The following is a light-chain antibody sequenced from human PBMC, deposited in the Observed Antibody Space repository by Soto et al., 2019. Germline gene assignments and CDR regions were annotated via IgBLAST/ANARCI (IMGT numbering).Light chain of an antibody. Sequence: VMTQSPLSLRVTLGQPASISYRASQYIGSTIAWYQERYGQAHRXXIFDASIRLPTVPARFSGSVSGTELTITISSLKSEDFEVDFGQQYTDRPRTFGQGTKV. CDR1: QYIGST. J-gene: IGKJ1*01. CDR3: QQYTDRPRT. CDR2: DAS. V-gene: IGKV3-15*01.